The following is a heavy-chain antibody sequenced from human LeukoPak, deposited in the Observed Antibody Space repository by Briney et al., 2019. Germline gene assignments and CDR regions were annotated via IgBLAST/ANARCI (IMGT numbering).Heavy chain of an antibody. CDR3: ARGAGYSYGNFDY. J-gene: IGHJ4*02. D-gene: IGHD5-18*01. V-gene: IGHV4-34*01. CDR1: GGSFSGYY. CDR2: INHSGST. Sequence: SETLSLTCAVYGGSFSGYYWSWIRQPPGKGLEWIGEINHSGSTYFNPSLKSRVTVSVDTSKNQFSLKLSSVTAADTAVYYCARGAGYSYGNFDYWGQGTLVTVSS.